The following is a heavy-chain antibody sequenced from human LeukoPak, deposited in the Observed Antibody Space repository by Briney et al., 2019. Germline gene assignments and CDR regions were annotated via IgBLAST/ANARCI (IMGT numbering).Heavy chain of an antibody. CDR1: GGSFSGYY. CDR2: INHSGST. CDR3: AGGSAVRYFDWLSQKRGYNWFDP. J-gene: IGHJ5*02. D-gene: IGHD3-9*01. Sequence: KPSETLSLTCAVHGGSFSGYYWSWIRQPPPNGLDWIGEINHSGSTNYNPSLKSRVTISVDTSKNQFSLKLSSVTAADTAVYYCAGGSAVRYFDWLSQKRGYNWFDPWGQGTLVTVSS. V-gene: IGHV4-34*01.